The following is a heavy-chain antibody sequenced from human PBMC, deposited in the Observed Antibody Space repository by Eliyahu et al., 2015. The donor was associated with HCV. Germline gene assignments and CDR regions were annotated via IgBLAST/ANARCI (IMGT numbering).Heavy chain of an antibody. Sequence: GSISSGSYYWSWIRQPAGKGLEWIGRIYTSGSTNYNPSLKSRVTISVDTSKNQFSLKLSSVTAADTAVYYCARGTDYYDSSGYYLDDAFDIWGQGTMVTVSS. CDR3: ARGTDYYDSSGYYLDDAFDI. CDR2: IYTSGST. D-gene: IGHD3-22*01. V-gene: IGHV4-61*02. CDR1: GSISSGSYY. J-gene: IGHJ3*02.